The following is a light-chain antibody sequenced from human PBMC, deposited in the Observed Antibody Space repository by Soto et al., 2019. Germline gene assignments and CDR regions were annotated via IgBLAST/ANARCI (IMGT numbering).Light chain of an antibody. CDR2: DAS. Sequence: EIVLTQSPATLSLSPGERATLSCRASQSVSSYLAWYQQKPGQAPRLLIYDASNRATGIPARFSGSGSGTDFTLTSSSLEPEDFAVYYCQQRSNWPPSITFGPGTKVDI. V-gene: IGKV3-11*01. CDR3: QQRSNWPPSIT. CDR1: QSVSSY. J-gene: IGKJ3*01.